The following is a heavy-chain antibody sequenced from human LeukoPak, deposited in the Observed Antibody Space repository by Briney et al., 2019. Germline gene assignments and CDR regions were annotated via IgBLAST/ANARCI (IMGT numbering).Heavy chain of an antibody. CDR2: ISGRGGST. V-gene: IGHV3-23*01. D-gene: IGHD3-10*01. J-gene: IGHJ4*02. Sequence: PGGSLRLSCAASGFTLTSYAMSWVRQAPGKGLEWVSAISGRGGSTYYADSVKGRFTISRDNSKNTLYLQMNSLRAEDTAIYYCANDYRSGSFHDFWGQGTLSPSP. CDR3: ANDYRSGSFHDF. CDR1: GFTLTSYA.